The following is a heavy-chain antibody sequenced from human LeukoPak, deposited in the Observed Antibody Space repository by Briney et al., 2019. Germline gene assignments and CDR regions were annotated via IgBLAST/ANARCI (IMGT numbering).Heavy chain of an antibody. Sequence: SVKVSCKASGYTFTGYYMHWVRQAPGQGLEWMGGIVPIFGRANYAQKFQGRVTITADKSTNTAYMELSSLRSEDTAVYYCARIYSSSWPSNWFDPWGQGTLVTVSS. J-gene: IGHJ5*02. CDR3: ARIYSSSWPSNWFDP. V-gene: IGHV1-69*06. CDR2: IVPIFGRA. D-gene: IGHD6-13*01. CDR1: GYTFTGYY.